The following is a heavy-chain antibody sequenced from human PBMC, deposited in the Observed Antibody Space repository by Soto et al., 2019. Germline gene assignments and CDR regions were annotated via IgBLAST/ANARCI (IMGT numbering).Heavy chain of an antibody. CDR2: INHSGST. D-gene: IGHD6-6*01. Sequence: LSLTCAVYGGSFSGYYWSWIRQPPGKGLEWIGEINHSGSTNYNPSLKSRVTISVDTSKNQFSLKLSSVTTADTAVYYCARSGYSSPSALLYYYGMDVWGQGTTVTVSS. J-gene: IGHJ6*02. CDR3: ARSGYSSPSALLYYYGMDV. CDR1: GGSFSGYY. V-gene: IGHV4-34*01.